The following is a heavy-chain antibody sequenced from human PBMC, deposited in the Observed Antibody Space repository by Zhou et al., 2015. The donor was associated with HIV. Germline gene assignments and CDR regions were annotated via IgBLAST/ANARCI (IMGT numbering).Heavy chain of an antibody. CDR1: GGTFGGFA. D-gene: IGHD1-1*01. CDR3: ARDWRFPWWNGGYFDY. CDR2: INPSGGST. J-gene: IGHJ4*02. Sequence: QVQLVQSGAEVKEPGSSVRVSCKASGGTFGGFALSWVRQAPGQGLEWMGIINPSGGSTNYAQKFQGRITMTRDTSTSTVYMELTSLRSEDTAVYHCARDWRFPWWNGGYFDYWGQGTLVTVSS. V-gene: IGHV1-46*01.